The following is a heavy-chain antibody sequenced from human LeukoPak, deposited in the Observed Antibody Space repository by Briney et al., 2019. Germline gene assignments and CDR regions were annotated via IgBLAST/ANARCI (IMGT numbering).Heavy chain of an antibody. Sequence: PGGSLRLSCAASGFTFSSYSMNWVRQAPGKGLEGVSYISSSSSTIYYADSVKGRFTISRENAKNSLYLQTNSLRAEDTAVYYCAREVAGLWGQGTLVTVSS. CDR3: AREVAGL. CDR1: GFTFSSYS. J-gene: IGHJ4*02. V-gene: IGHV3-48*01. CDR2: ISSSSSTI.